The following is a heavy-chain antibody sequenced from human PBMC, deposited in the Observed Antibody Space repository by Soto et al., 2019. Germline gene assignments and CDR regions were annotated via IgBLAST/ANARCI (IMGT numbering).Heavy chain of an antibody. V-gene: IGHV1-8*02. J-gene: IGHJ4*02. D-gene: IGHD1-7*01. Sequence: QVQLVQSGAEVKKPGASVKVSCKASGYTFTSYDINWVRQAPGQGLEWVGWMTPNSGDTVYAQTFQGRVTLTRGTSRRTAYMEVSSLISEDREMYLCAGNFYNTGSFDHWGQGTRVTVSS. CDR2: MTPNSGDT. CDR1: GYTFTSYD. CDR3: AGNFYNTGSFDH.